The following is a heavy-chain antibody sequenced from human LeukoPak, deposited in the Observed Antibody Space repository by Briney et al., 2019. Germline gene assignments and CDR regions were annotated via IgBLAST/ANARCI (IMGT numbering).Heavy chain of an antibody. D-gene: IGHD6-19*01. J-gene: IGHJ4*02. CDR1: GCTFSSYC. CDR2: ISSSSSYI. CDR3: ASGRIYSSGFYYFDY. V-gene: IGHV3-21*01. Sequence: AGGSLRLSCAASGCTFSSYCMNWVRQAPGKGLEWVSSISSSSSYIYYADSVKGRFTISRDNAKNSLYLQMNSLRAEDTAVYYCASGRIYSSGFYYFDYWGQGTLVTVSS.